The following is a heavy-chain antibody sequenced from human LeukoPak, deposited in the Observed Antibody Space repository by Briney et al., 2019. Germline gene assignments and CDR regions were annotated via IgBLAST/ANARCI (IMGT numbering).Heavy chain of an antibody. V-gene: IGHV3-7*01. CDR2: IKQDGSEK. J-gene: IGHJ1*01. Sequence: GGSLRLSCAASGFTFSSYWMSWVRQAPGKGLEWVANIKQDGSEKYYVDSVKGRFTISRDNAKNSLYLQMNSLRAEDTAVYYCARSEYDFWSGYYGTEYFQHWGQGTLVTVSS. CDR3: ARSEYDFWSGYYGTEYFQH. D-gene: IGHD3-3*01. CDR1: GFTFSSYW.